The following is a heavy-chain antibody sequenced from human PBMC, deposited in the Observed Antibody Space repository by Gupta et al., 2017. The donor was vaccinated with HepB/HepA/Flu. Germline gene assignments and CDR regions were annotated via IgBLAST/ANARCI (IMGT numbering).Heavy chain of an antibody. CDR1: GGPISSYY. J-gene: IGHJ6*03. Sequence: QVQLQESGPGLVKPSETLSLTCTVSGGPISSYYWSWIRQPPGKGLEWIGYIYYSGSTNYNPSLKSRVTISVDTSKNQFSLKLSSVTAADTAVYYCARDYYDSSGYYSNYYMDVWGKGTTVTVSS. CDR3: ARDYYDSSGYYSNYYMDV. V-gene: IGHV4-59*01. CDR2: IYYSGST. D-gene: IGHD3-22*01.